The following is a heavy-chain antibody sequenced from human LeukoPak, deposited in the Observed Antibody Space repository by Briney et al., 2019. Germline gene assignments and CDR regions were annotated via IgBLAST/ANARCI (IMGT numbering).Heavy chain of an antibody. V-gene: IGHV3-74*01. D-gene: IGHD3-22*01. Sequence: TGGSLRLSCAASGFTFISYWMHWVRQAPGKGLVLLSRINSDGSTTSYAASVKGRFTISRDTAKNTLYLQMNSLRAEDTAVYYCARGHHYYDSSAYYYWGQGTLVTVSS. CDR3: ARGHHYYDSSAYYY. CDR2: INSDGSTT. J-gene: IGHJ4*02. CDR1: GFTFISYW.